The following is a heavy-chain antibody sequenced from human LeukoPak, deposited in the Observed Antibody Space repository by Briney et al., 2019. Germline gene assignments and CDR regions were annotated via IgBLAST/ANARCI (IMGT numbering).Heavy chain of an antibody. V-gene: IGHV1-18*01. Sequence: GASVKVSCKASGYTFTSYGISWVRQAPGQGLEWMGWISAFNGNTNYAQKFQGRVTITTDESTSTAYMELSSLRSEDTAVYYCASLYCSGGSCYPGYYYMDVWGKGTTVTVSS. CDR3: ASLYCSGGSCYPGYYYMDV. CDR1: GYTFTSYG. J-gene: IGHJ6*03. D-gene: IGHD2-15*01. CDR2: ISAFNGNT.